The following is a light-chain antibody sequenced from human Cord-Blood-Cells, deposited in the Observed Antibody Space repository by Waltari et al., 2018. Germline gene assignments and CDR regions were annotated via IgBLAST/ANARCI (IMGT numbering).Light chain of an antibody. CDR2: EVS. V-gene: IGLV2-14*01. J-gene: IGLJ2*01. Sequence: QSALTQPASVSGSPGQSITISCTGTSSAVGGYNSVSWYQQHPGKAPKLMISEVSNRPSGVSNRFSGSKSGNTASLTISGLQAEDEADYYCSSYTSSSTVFGGGTKLTVL. CDR1: SSAVGGYNS. CDR3: SSYTSSSTV.